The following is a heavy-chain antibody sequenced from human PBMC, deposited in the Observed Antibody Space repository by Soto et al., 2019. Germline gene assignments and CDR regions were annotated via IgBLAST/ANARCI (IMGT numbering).Heavy chain of an antibody. J-gene: IGHJ4*02. V-gene: IGHV4-31*03. CDR1: SGSISSGGYY. D-gene: IGHD5-18*01. Sequence: SETLSLTCTVSSGSISSGGYYWSWIRQHPGKGLEWIGYIYYSGSTYYNPSLKSRVTVSVDTSKNQFSLKLSSVTAADTAVYYCARVTPPKGGYSYGTAFFEYWGQGTLVTVSS. CDR2: IYYSGST. CDR3: ARVTPPKGGYSYGTAFFEY.